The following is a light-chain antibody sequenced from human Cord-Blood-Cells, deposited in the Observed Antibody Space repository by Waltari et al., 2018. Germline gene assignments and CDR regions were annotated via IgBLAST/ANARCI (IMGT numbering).Light chain of an antibody. Sequence: QSVLTQPPSASGTPGQRVTISCSGSSSNIGSNYVYWYQQLPGTAPNLLIYRNNQRPSGCPDRFPGSKSGTSASLAISGLRSEDEADYYCAAWDDSLSGLFGGGTKLTVL. J-gene: IGLJ2*01. CDR1: SSNIGSNY. CDR2: RNN. CDR3: AAWDDSLSGL. V-gene: IGLV1-47*01.